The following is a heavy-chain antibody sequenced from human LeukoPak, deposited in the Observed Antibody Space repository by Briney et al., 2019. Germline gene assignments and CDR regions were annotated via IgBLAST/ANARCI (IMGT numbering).Heavy chain of an antibody. CDR3: ARGRYSGSYLLDY. CDR1: GYTFTGSY. D-gene: IGHD1-26*01. J-gene: IGHJ4*02. V-gene: IGHV1-2*02. Sequence: ASVKVSCKASGYTFTGSYMHWVRQAPGQGLEWMGWINPNSGGTNYAQKFQGRVTMTRDTSISTAYMELSRLRSDDTAVYYCARGRYSGSYLLDYWGQGTLVTVSS. CDR2: INPNSGGT.